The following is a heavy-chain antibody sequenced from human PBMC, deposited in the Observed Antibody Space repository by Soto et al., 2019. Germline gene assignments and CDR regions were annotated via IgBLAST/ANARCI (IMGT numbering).Heavy chain of an antibody. CDR2: ISYDGSNK. J-gene: IGHJ4*02. CDR3: ASGYYGDIDY. D-gene: IGHD3-10*01. CDR1: GFTFSDYA. Sequence: QVQLVESGGDVVQPGRSLRLSCADSGFTFSDYAMHWVRQAPGKGLEWVAVISYDGSNKYYADSVKVRFTISRDNSKNTLYLQMTSLRAEDTAGYYWASGYYGDIDYWGQGTLVTVSS. V-gene: IGHV3-30-3*01.